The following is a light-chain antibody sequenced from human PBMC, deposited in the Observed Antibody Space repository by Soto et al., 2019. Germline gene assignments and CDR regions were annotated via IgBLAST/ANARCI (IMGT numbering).Light chain of an antibody. CDR3: QQYKIWPT. Sequence: EIVLTQSPATLSLSPGERATLSCRASQSVSSNLAWYQQKPGQAPRLLIYGASTRATGIPDRVSGSGSGTEFTLTISSLQSEDFAVYFCQQYKIWPTFGQGTKVDIK. CDR1: QSVSSN. CDR2: GAS. V-gene: IGKV3-15*01. J-gene: IGKJ1*01.